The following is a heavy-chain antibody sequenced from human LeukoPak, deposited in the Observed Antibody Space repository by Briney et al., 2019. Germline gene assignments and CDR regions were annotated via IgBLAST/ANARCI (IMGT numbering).Heavy chain of an antibody. D-gene: IGHD6-13*01. CDR2: IYYSGST. CDR3: ARCGSSWYYFDY. Sequence: SQTLSLTCTVSGGSISSGDYYWSWIRQPPGKGLEWIGYIYYSGSTYYNPSLKSRVTILVDTSKNQFSLKLSSVTAADTAVYYCARCGSSWYYFDYWGQGTLVTVSS. CDR1: GGSISSGDYY. J-gene: IGHJ4*02. V-gene: IGHV4-30-4*01.